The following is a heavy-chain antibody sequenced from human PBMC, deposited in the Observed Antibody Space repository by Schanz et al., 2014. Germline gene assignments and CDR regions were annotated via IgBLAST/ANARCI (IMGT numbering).Heavy chain of an antibody. Sequence: VQLVESGGGVVQPGRSLRLSCAASGFTFSSNSMNWVRQAPGKGLEWISYIGSSSSRIDHADSVKGRFTISRDNSKNTLYLQMNSLRAEDTAVYYCARPPHDSSGYYPFDYWGQGTLVTVSS. CDR1: GFTFSSNS. D-gene: IGHD3-22*01. J-gene: IGHJ4*02. V-gene: IGHV3-48*01. CDR3: ARPPHDSSGYYPFDY. CDR2: IGSSSSRI.